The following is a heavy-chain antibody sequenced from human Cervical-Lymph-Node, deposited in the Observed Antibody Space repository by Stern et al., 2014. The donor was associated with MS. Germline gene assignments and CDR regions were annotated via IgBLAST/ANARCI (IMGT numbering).Heavy chain of an antibody. V-gene: IGHV1-69*01. J-gene: IGHJ6*02. CDR1: GGTVSSYA. CDR3: ARGELKEGLVRGMDV. CDR2: SIPIFGTA. Sequence: VQLVESGAEVKKPGSSVKVSCKAPGGTVSSYAISWVRQAPGQGLEWMGGSIPIFGTANYAQKFQGRGTITEDEYTRPAYNDTSSLRSEDTAVYYCARGELKEGLVRGMDVWGQGTTFTVSS. D-gene: IGHD1-26*01.